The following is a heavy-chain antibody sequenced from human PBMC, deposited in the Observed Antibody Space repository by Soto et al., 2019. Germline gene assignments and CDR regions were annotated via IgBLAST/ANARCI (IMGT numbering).Heavy chain of an antibody. D-gene: IGHD3-22*01. V-gene: IGHV4-31*03. CDR2: IYYSGST. CDR3: ASEYYYDSSRVR. CDR1: GGSISSGGYY. Sequence: LSLTCTVSGGSISSGGYYWSWIRQHTGKGLEWIGYIYYSGSTYYNPSLKSRVTISVDTSKNQFSLKLSSVTAADTAVYYCASEYYYDSSRVRWGQGTLVTVSS. J-gene: IGHJ4*02.